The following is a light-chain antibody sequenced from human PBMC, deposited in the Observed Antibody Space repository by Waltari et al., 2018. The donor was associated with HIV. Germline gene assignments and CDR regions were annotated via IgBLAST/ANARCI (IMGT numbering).Light chain of an antibody. CDR2: EVS. Sequence: QSALTQPASVSGSPGQSITISCTGTSSDGGGYNYASWYQQNPGRAPKVVVYEVSNRPSGISNRFSGSKSGNTASLTISGLQAEDEADYYCISYTSGSTLYVFGTGTKVTVL. CDR1: SSDGGGYNY. V-gene: IGLV2-14*01. CDR3: ISYTSGSTLYV. J-gene: IGLJ1*01.